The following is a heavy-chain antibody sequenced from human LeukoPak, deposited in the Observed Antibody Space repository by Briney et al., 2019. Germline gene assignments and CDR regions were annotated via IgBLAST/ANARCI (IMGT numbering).Heavy chain of an antibody. CDR2: ISYDGSNK. CDR3: AREQEGSGWPSFDY. Sequence: GGSLRLSCAASGFTFSSYGMHWVRQAPGKGLEWVAVISYDGSNKYYADSVKGRFTISRGNSKNTLYLQMNSLRAEDTAVYYCAREQEGSGWPSFDYWGQGTLVTVSS. D-gene: IGHD6-19*01. CDR1: GFTFSSYG. V-gene: IGHV3-30*19. J-gene: IGHJ4*02.